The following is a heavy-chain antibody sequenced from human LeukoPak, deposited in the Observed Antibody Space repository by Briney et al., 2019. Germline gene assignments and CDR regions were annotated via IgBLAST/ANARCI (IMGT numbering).Heavy chain of an antibody. V-gene: IGHV4-34*01. J-gene: IGHJ5*02. CDR2: INHSGST. D-gene: IGHD3-10*01. CDR3: ARDGARGVIKGFDP. CDR1: GGSFNGYY. Sequence: SETLSLTCAVYGGSFNGYYWSWIRQPPGKGLEWIGEINHSGSTNYNPSLKSRVTISVDTSKNQFSLKLSSVTAADTAVYYCARDGARGVIKGFDPWGQGTLVTVSS.